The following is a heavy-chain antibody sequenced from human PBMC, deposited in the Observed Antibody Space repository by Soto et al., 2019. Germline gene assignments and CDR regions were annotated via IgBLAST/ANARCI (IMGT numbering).Heavy chain of an antibody. J-gene: IGHJ4*02. CDR1: GYTFASYG. Sequence: ASGKVSCKASGYTFASYGISWVRQAPGQGLEWMGGINAYNGNTNYAQKLQGRVTMTRDTSTSTAYMGLRSLRSGLPPLYSCVRGLLSLPSASDYWGKGPLVTVSS. CDR3: VRGLLSLPSASDY. V-gene: IGHV1-18*01. D-gene: IGHD2-15*01. CDR2: INAYNGNT.